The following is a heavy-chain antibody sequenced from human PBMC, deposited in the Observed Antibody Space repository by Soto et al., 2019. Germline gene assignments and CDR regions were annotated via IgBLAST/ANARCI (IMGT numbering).Heavy chain of an antibody. CDR1: GGSISDTSYY. J-gene: IGHJ4*02. CDR2: IYYSGNT. Sequence: SETLSLTCTVSGGSISDTSYYWGWIRQPPGKGLEWIANIYYSGNTFYNPSLKSRVTISVDTSKNQFSLRLTSVTAADTAVYYCARLGGQMATDYWGQGSQVTVSS. D-gene: IGHD5-12*01. V-gene: IGHV4-39*01. CDR3: ARLGGQMATDY.